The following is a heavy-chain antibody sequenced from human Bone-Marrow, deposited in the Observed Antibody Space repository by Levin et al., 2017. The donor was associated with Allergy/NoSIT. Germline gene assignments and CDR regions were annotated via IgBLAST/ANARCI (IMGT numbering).Heavy chain of an antibody. CDR2: IYPSDSDT. Sequence: GESLKISCKGSGYTFGNHWIGWVRQVPGKGLEWMGIIYPSDSDTRYSPSFQGQVTISIDKSISTAYLQWSSLKASDTAMYYCAKARQFGESKYGMDVWGQGTTVTVSS. CDR1: GYTFGNHW. CDR3: AKARQFGESKYGMDV. J-gene: IGHJ6*02. D-gene: IGHD3-10*01. V-gene: IGHV5-51*01.